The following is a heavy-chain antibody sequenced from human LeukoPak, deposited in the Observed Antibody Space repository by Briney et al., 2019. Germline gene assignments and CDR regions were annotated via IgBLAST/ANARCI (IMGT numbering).Heavy chain of an antibody. CDR2: IYYSGST. J-gene: IGHJ5*02. CDR1: GGSISSSSYY. Sequence: SETLSLTCTVSGGSISSSSYYWGWIRQPPGKGLEWIGSIYYSGSTYYNPSLKSRVTISVDTSKNQFSLKLSSVTAADTAVYYCASHYDFWSGYTPDVWFDPWGQGTLVTVSS. D-gene: IGHD3-3*01. CDR3: ASHYDFWSGYTPDVWFDP. V-gene: IGHV4-39*01.